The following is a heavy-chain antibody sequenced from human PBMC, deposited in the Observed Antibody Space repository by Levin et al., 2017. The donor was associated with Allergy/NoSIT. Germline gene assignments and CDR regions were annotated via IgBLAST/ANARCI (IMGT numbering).Heavy chain of an antibody. CDR2: ISFTNSDI. CDR1: GFTFNVHH. D-gene: IGHD1-26*01. J-gene: IGHJ3*01. V-gene: IGHV3-11*05. CDR3: VKGGATRAET. Sequence: GGSLRLSCAASGFTFNVHHMGWIRQAPGKGLEWVSRISFTNSDIKYTDSVQGRFTISRDNAKKSLYLQMNSLRAEDTAMYYCVKGGATRAETWGQGTMVTVSS.